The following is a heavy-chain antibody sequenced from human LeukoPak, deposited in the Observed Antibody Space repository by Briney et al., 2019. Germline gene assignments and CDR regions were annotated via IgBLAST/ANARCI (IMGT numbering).Heavy chain of an antibody. V-gene: IGHV1-2*02. CDR2: INPNSGGT. J-gene: IGHJ4*02. CDR1: GYXFTGYY. D-gene: IGHD1-1*01. Sequence: ASVKVSCKASGYXFTGYYIHWVRQAPGQGLEWMGWINPNSGGTNYAQKFQGRVTMTRDTSISTAYMELSRLRSDDTAVYYCAREEYRAYYFDYWGQGTLVTVSS. CDR3: AREEYRAYYFDY.